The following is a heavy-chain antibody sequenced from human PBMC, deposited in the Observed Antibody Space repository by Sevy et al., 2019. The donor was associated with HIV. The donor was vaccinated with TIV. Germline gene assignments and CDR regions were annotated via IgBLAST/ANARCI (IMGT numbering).Heavy chain of an antibody. Sequence: GGSLRLSCAASGFTFSSYSMNWVRQAPGKGLEWVSSISSSSSYIYYADSVKGRFTISRDNAKNSLYLQMNSLRAEDTAVYYCARGISIYCSSTSCFTIFYGMDVWGQGTTVTVSS. D-gene: IGHD2-2*02. V-gene: IGHV3-21*01. CDR2: ISSSSSYI. J-gene: IGHJ6*02. CDR1: GFTFSSYS. CDR3: ARGISIYCSSTSCFTIFYGMDV.